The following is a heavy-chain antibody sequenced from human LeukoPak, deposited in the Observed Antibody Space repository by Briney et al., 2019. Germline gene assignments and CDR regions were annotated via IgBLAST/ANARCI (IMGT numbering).Heavy chain of an antibody. CDR1: AGSLSTYW. CDR3: ARTGSSGSFSDY. Sequence: SETLSLTCSVSAGSLSTYWWSWIRQPPGKGLEWIGFIHYTGGTLYDPSLKSRVTLSVDVSKSQFSLSLTSATTADTAVYYCARTGSSGSFSDYWGQGTLVTVSS. V-gene: IGHV4-59*01. D-gene: IGHD3-10*01. J-gene: IGHJ4*02. CDR2: IHYTGGT.